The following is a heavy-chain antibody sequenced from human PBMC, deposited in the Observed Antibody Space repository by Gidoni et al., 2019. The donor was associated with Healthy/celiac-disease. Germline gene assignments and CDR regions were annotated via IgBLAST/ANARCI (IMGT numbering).Heavy chain of an antibody. D-gene: IGHD3-16*02. Sequence: QLQLQESGSGLVTPSQTLSLTCAVSRGSIRRGGYSWCWIRQPPGKGLEWMGYIYHCGSTCYNAPLKSRSTISVDRSKNQFALELSSVTAADTAVYCCARGGDDYFWGSYRGGGWFDPWGQGTLVTVSS. J-gene: IGHJ5*02. CDR1: RGSIRRGGYS. CDR3: ARGGDDYFWGSYRGGGWFDP. CDR2: IYHCGST. V-gene: IGHV4-30-2*01.